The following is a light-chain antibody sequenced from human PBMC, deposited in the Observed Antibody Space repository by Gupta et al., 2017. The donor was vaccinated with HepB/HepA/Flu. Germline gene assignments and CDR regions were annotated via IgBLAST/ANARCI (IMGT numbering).Light chain of an antibody. J-gene: IGKJ4*01. V-gene: IGKV1-39*01. CDR2: GAS. Sequence: DIQMTQSPSSLSASVGDRVTITCRASQSITTYLNWYQQRPGGAPKIIIYGASRLGSGVPSRFSGSGSGTHFTLAISRLQPEDFATYYCQQGDDVPITFGGGTKVEGK. CDR3: QQGDDVPIT. CDR1: QSITTY.